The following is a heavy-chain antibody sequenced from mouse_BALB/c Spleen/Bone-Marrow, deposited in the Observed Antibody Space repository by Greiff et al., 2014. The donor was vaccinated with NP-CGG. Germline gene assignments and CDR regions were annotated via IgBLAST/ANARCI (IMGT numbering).Heavy chain of an antibody. D-gene: IGHD1-2*01. J-gene: IGHJ4*01. CDR1: GDSITSGY. Sequence: QLKESGPSLVKPSQTLSLTCSVTGDSITSGYWSWIRKFPGNKLEYMGYISYSGSTYYNPSLKSRISITRDTSKNQYYLQLISVTTEDTATFYCARYKGFHWGMDYWGQGTSVTVSS. CDR2: ISYSGST. V-gene: IGHV3-8*02. CDR3: ARYKGFHWGMDY.